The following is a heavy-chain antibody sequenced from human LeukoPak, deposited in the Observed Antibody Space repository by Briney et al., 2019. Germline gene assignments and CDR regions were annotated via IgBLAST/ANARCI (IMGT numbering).Heavy chain of an antibody. CDR3: ARATEGSYPFPSIDP. CDR1: GGSFSGYY. J-gene: IGHJ5*02. D-gene: IGHD3-10*01. CDR2: IYYSGST. Sequence: PSETLSLTCAVYGGSFSGYYWSWIRQPPGKGLEWIGYIYYSGSTYYNPSLKSRVTISVDTSKNQFSLKLSSVTAADTAVYYCARATEGSYPFPSIDPWGQGTLVTVSS. V-gene: IGHV4-30-4*08.